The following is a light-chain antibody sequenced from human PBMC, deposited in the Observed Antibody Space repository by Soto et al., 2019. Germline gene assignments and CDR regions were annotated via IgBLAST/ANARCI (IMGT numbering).Light chain of an antibody. CDR2: KAS. Sequence: DIQMTQSPSTLSASVGDRVTITCRASQSISSWLAWYQQKPGKAPKLLIYKASSLESGVPSRFSGSGSGTEVTLTISSLKPDDFATYYCQQYNSYSTWTFGQGTKVEIK. CDR1: QSISSW. CDR3: QQYNSYSTWT. J-gene: IGKJ1*01. V-gene: IGKV1-5*03.